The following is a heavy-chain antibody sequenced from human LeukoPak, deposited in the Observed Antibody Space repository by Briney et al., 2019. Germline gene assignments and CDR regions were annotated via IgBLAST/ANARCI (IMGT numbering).Heavy chain of an antibody. V-gene: IGHV3-30-3*01. D-gene: IGHD1-26*01. Sequence: GRSLRLSCAASGFTFSSYAMHWVRQAPGKGLEWVAVISYDGSNKYYADSVKGRFTISRDNSTNTLYLQMNSLRAEDTAVYYCARDRWELLGWFDPWGQGTLVTVSS. CDR3: ARDRWELLGWFDP. J-gene: IGHJ5*02. CDR2: ISYDGSNK. CDR1: GFTFSSYA.